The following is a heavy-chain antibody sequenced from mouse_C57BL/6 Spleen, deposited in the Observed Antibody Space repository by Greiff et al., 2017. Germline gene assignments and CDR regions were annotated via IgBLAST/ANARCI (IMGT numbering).Heavy chain of an antibody. V-gene: IGHV1-69*01. CDR2: IDPSDSYT. CDR1: GYTFTSYW. J-gene: IGHJ2*01. CDR3: ARRGMYYFVY. Sequence: VQLQQPGAELVMPGASVKLSCKASGYTFTSYWMHWVKQRPGQGLEWIGEIDPSDSYTNYNQKFKGKSTLTVDKSSSTAYMQLSSLTSEDSAVYYCARRGMYYFVYWGQGTTLTVSS.